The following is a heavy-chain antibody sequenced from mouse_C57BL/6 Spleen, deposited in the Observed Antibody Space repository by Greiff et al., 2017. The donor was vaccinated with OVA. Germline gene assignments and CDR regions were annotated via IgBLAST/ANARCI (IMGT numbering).Heavy chain of an antibody. J-gene: IGHJ4*01. Sequence: EVKLVESGGGLVQPGGSLKLSCAASGFTFSDYYMYWVRQTPEKRLEWVAYISNGGGSTYYPDTVKGRFTISRDNAKNTLYLQMSRLKSEDTAMYYCARRLLGGVYAMDDWGQGTSVTVSS. CDR3: ARRLLGGVYAMDD. CDR2: ISNGGGST. V-gene: IGHV5-12*01. CDR1: GFTFSDYY. D-gene: IGHD4-1*01.